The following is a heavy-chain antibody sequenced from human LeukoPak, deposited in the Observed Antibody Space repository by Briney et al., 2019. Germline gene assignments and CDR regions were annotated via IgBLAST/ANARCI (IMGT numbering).Heavy chain of an antibody. CDR3: AKLAYCGGDCYQPPFDY. V-gene: IGHV3-30*18. D-gene: IGHD2-21*02. Sequence: GGSLRLSCAASGFTFSSYGMHWVRQAPGKGLEWVAVISYDGSNKYCADSVKGRFTISRDNSKNTLYLQMNSLRAEDTAVYYCAKLAYCGGDCYQPPFDYWGQGTLVTVSS. CDR2: ISYDGSNK. J-gene: IGHJ4*02. CDR1: GFTFSSYG.